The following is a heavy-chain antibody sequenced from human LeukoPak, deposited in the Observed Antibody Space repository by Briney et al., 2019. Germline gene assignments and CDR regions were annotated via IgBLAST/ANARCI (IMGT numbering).Heavy chain of an antibody. J-gene: IGHJ6*03. CDR1: GYTFTSYA. Sequence: GASVKVSCKASGYTFTSYAISWVRQAPGQGLEWMGGIIPIFGTANYAQKFQGRVTITADKSTSTAYMELSSLRSEDTAVYYCARDRDWNDGDYYYYMDVWGKGTTVTVSS. CDR2: IIPIFGTA. V-gene: IGHV1-69*06. CDR3: ARDRDWNDGDYYYYMDV. D-gene: IGHD1-1*01.